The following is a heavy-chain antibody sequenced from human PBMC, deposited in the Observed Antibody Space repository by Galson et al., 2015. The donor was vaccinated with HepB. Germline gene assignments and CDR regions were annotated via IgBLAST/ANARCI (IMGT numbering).Heavy chain of an antibody. V-gene: IGHV3-66*02. Sequence: SLRLSCAAPGLIVSNNYMTWVRQAPGKGLEWVSLIYGGGDTTYADSVRGRFTISRDISKSTLYVQMTSLTTEDTAVYYYASSSDPTRNWHFDLWGRGTLVIVSS. J-gene: IGHJ2*01. CDR2: IYGGGDT. D-gene: IGHD6-19*01. CDR3: ASSSDPTRNWHFDL. CDR1: GLIVSNNY.